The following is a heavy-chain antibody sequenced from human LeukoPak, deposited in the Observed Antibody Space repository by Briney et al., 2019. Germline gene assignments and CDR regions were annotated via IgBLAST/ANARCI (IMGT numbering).Heavy chain of an antibody. CDR3: ARRTGYYDYYYYYYYMDV. CDR2: IKQDGSEK. V-gene: IGHV3-7*01. CDR1: GFTFSSYW. D-gene: IGHD3/OR15-3a*01. J-gene: IGHJ6*03. Sequence: PGGSLRLSCAASGFTFSSYWMSWVRQAPGKGLEWVANIKQDGSEKYYVDSVKGRFTISRDNAKNSLYLQMNSLRAEDTDVYYCARRTGYYDYYYYYYYMDVWGKGTTVTVSS.